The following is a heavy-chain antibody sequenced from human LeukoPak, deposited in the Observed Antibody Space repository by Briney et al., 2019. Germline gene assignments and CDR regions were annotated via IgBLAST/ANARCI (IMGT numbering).Heavy chain of an antibody. J-gene: IGHJ4*02. V-gene: IGHV2-5*02. CDR2: IFWDDNQ. CDR1: GFSLSSNGVG. Sequence: FGPTLVNPTQTLTLTCSFSGFSLSSNGVGVGWIRQPPGKALEWLAFIFWDDNQHYNPSLKTRLTITKDTSKNQVVLTMINMDPVDTATYYCAHRGMLFGVVITFDYWSQGTLVTVSS. D-gene: IGHD3-3*01. CDR3: AHRGMLFGVVITFDY.